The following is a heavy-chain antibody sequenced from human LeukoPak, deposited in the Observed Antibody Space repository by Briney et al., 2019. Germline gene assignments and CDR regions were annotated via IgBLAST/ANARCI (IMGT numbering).Heavy chain of an antibody. CDR2: IYYSGST. CDR3: AREYPDEEQSYYYYYYMDV. V-gene: IGHV4-59*12. J-gene: IGHJ6*03. Sequence: PSETLSLTCTASGGSISSYYWSWLRQPPGKGLKGGGYIYYSGSTNYNPSLKSRVTISVDTSKNQFSLKLSSVTAADTAVYYCAREYPDEEQSYYYYYYMDVWGKGTTVTVSS. CDR1: GGSISSYY. D-gene: IGHD1-14*01.